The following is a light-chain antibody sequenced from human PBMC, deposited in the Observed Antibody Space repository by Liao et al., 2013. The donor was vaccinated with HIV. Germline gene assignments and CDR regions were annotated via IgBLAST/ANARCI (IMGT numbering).Light chain of an antibody. Sequence: SYELTQSPSASVAPGKTASITCGGDSIGSKSVNWYQLRPGQAPVLVIYYDSDRPSGIPERFSGSNSGNTATLTISRAEAGDEADYFCQVWLTGSDHPVFGGGTKLTVL. V-gene: IGLV3-21*04. J-gene: IGLJ3*02. CDR1: SIGSKS. CDR2: YDS. CDR3: QVWLTGSDHPV.